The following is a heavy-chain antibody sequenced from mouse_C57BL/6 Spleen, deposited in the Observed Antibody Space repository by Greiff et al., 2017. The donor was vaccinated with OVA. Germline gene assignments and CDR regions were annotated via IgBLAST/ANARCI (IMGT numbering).Heavy chain of an antibody. V-gene: IGHV1-61*01. Sequence: VQLQQPGAELVRPGSSVKLSCKASGYTFTSYWMDWVKQRPGQGLEWIGNIYPSDSETHYNQKFKDKATLTVDKSSSTAYMQLSSLTSEDSAVYYCARFITTVEGNFDYWGQGTTLTVSS. D-gene: IGHD1-1*01. J-gene: IGHJ2*01. CDR1: GYTFTSYW. CDR2: IYPSDSET. CDR3: ARFITTVEGNFDY.